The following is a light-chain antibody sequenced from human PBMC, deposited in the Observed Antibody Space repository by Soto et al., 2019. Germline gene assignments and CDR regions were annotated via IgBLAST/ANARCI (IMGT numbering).Light chain of an antibody. CDR2: WAS. V-gene: IGKV4-1*01. CDR1: HSVLHSPNNKNY. CDR3: HQYNGIPWT. Sequence: DIVMTQSPDSLAVSLGEMATINCKSSHSVLHSPNNKNYLAWYQQRPGQPPKLLIYWASIRESGVPDRFSGSGSGTDFTLTISRLQAEDVAVYYCHQYNGIPWTFGQGTKVEI. J-gene: IGKJ1*01.